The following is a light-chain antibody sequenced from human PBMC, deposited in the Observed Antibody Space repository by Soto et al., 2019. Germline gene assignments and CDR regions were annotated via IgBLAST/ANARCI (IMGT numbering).Light chain of an antibody. CDR3: AAWDVSLSVVV. J-gene: IGLJ2*01. CDR2: RNN. Sequence: QSVLTQPPSASGTPGQRVTLSCSGSSSNIGSNYVYWYQQLPGTAPKLLIYRNNQRPSGVPDRFSGSKSGTSASLAISGLRYADEADSYCAAWDVSLSVVVFGGGTKLTVL. CDR1: SSNIGSNY. V-gene: IGLV1-47*01.